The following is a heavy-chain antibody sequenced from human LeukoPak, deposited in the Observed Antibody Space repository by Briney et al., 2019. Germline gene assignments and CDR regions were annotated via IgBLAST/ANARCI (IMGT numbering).Heavy chain of an antibody. J-gene: IGHJ4*02. V-gene: IGHV4-39*07. CDR2: IYYSGST. CDR3: AREEMATVDY. D-gene: IGHD5-24*01. Sequence: SETLSLTCTVSGGSISSSSYYWGWIRQPPGKGLEWIGSIYYSGSTYYNPSLKSRVTISVDTSKNQFSLKLSSVTAADTAVYYCAREEMATVDYWGQGTLVTVSS. CDR1: GGSISSSSYY.